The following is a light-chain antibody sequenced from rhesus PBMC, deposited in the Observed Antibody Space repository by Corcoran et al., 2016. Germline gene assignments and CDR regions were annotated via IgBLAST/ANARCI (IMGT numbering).Light chain of an antibody. Sequence: DIQMTQSPSSLSASVGDTVTITCRASQGISSWLAWYQQKPGKAPKLLISKESRLQSGVPSRISGSGSGTDFTLTISSLQSEDFATYYCQQYINRPRTFGQGTKVEIK. CDR1: QGISSW. CDR2: KES. CDR3: QQYINRPRT. V-gene: IGKV1-22*01. J-gene: IGKJ1*01.